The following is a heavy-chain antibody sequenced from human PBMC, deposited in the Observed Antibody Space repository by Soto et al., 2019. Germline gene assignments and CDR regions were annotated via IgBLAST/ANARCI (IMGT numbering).Heavy chain of an antibody. D-gene: IGHD2-2*01. CDR1: GFTFSSYW. Sequence: GGSLRLSCAASGFTFSSYWMHWVRQAPGKGLVWVSRINSDGSSTSYADSVKGRFTISRDNAKNTLYLQMNSLRAEDTAVYYCARVACSSTSCYYYYYYMDVWGKGTTVTVSS. CDR2: INSDGSST. V-gene: IGHV3-74*01. CDR3: ARVACSSTSCYYYYYYMDV. J-gene: IGHJ6*03.